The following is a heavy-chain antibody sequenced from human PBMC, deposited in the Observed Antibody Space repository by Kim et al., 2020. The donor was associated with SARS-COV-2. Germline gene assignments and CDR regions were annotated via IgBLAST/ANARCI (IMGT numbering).Heavy chain of an antibody. Sequence: GGSLRLSCAASGFTFSSYGMQWVRQAPGKGLEWVAVISYDGINKYYADSVKGRFTISRDNSKNTLYLQMNSLRAEDTAVYYCVADDYYYGMDVWGQGTTVTVSS. CDR3: VADDYYYGMDV. D-gene: IGHD3-3*01. CDR1: GFTFSSYG. J-gene: IGHJ6*02. CDR2: ISYDGINK. V-gene: IGHV3-30*03.